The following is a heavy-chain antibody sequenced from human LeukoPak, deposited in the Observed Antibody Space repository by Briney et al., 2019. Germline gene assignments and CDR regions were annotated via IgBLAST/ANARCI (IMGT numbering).Heavy chain of an antibody. CDR2: ITDSGGGT. D-gene: IGHD5-12*01. J-gene: IGHJ4*02. V-gene: IGHV3-23*01. CDR3: AKRAIDF. CDR1: GFTFSSYA. Sequence: PGGSLRLSCAASGFTFSSYAMTWVRQAPGKGLEWVSTITDSGGGTYYADSVKGRFTISRDNSKNTLFLQVNSLRAEDTAVYYCAKRAIDFWGQGTLVIVSP.